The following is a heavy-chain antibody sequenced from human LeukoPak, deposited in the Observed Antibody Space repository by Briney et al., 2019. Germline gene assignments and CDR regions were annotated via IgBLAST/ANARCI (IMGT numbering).Heavy chain of an antibody. V-gene: IGHV1-24*01. Sequence: GASVKVSCKVSGHTLSDLSMHWVRQAPGKGLEWMGGSDPENGKTVYAKKFQGRVTLTEDTSRDTGYMEVSSLRSEDTAVYYCGTKRWAAAGPIDFWGQGTLVTVSS. J-gene: IGHJ4*02. CDR1: GHTLSDLS. CDR2: SDPENGKT. CDR3: GTKRWAAAGPIDF. D-gene: IGHD6-13*01.